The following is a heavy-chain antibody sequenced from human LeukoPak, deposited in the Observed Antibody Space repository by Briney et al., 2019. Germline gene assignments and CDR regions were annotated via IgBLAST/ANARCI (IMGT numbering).Heavy chain of an antibody. D-gene: IGHD3-22*01. Sequence: SETLSLTCTVSGGSIRGYYWSWIRQPPGKGLEWIGYIHYSGTTNYNPSLKSRVTISVDTSKNQFSLKLSSVTAADTAVYYCATDYDSSGQHLDYWGQGTLVTVSS. J-gene: IGHJ4*02. CDR3: ATDYDSSGQHLDY. CDR1: GGSIRGYY. V-gene: IGHV4-59*08. CDR2: IHYSGTT.